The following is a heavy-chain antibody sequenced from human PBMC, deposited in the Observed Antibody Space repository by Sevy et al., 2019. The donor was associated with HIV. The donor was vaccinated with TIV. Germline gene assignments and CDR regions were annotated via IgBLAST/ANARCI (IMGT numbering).Heavy chain of an antibody. CDR1: GITFSKYS. V-gene: IGHV3-23*01. J-gene: IGHJ4*02. CDR3: AREGCTKPHDY. D-gene: IGHD2-8*01. Sequence: GGSLRLSCAASGITFSKYSMSWIRQTPGKGLEWVSTFSFGCGKINYADSVKGRFTISRDDSRNTFYLQMNSLRAEDTAIYYCAREGCTKPHDYWGQGTVVTVSS. CDR2: FSFGCGKI.